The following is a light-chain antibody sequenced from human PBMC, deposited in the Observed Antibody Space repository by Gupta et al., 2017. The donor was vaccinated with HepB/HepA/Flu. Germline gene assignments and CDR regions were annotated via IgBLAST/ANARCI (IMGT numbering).Light chain of an antibody. CDR2: AAS. J-gene: IGKJ1*01. Sequence: IQLTQSPSSLSASVGDRVAITCRASQNIDVYLNWYQQKPGKAPKLLIYAASNLHSGVSARFSGSGLWTDFTLSISGLQPDDFATYKCQHSDHTRTFGQGTK. V-gene: IGKV1-39*01. CDR1: QNIDVY. CDR3: QHSDHTRT.